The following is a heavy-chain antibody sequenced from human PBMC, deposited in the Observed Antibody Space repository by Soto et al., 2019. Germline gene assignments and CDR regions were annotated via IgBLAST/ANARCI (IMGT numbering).Heavy chain of an antibody. V-gene: IGHV3-30*18. CDR2: ITSGGGSQ. CDR3: AKGQAGATVDC. J-gene: IGHJ4*02. Sequence: QVHLVESGGGVVQPGTSLTLSCVVSGFNFTRNGMHWVRQAPGKGLEWVAAITSGGGSQYYADSVKGRFTISRDNSRNTLFLQMTSLGPEDTAVYYCAKGQAGATVDCWGQGTLVTVSS. CDR1: GFNFTRNG. D-gene: IGHD1-26*01.